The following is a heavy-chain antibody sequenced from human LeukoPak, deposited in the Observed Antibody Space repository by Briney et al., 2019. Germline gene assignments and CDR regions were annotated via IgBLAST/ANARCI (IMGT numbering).Heavy chain of an antibody. CDR2: INPNSGGT. V-gene: IGHV1-2*02. CDR1: GYTFTSYG. J-gene: IGHJ4*02. D-gene: IGHD3-3*01. Sequence: ASVKVSCKASGYTFTSYGISWVRQAPGQGLEWMGWINPNSGGTNYAQKFQGRVTMTRDTSISTAYMELSRLRSDDTAVYYCAEGPALGFLEWTSFDFWGQGTLVTVSS. CDR3: AEGPALGFLEWTSFDF.